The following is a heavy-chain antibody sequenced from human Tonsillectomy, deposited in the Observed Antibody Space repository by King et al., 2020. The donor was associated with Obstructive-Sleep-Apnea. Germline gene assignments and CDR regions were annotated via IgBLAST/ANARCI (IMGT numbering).Heavy chain of an antibody. Sequence: VQLVESGGGLVKPGGSLRLSCAASEFTFSDYYMSWIRKAPGKGLEWVSYISNTNTDTNYADSVKGRFTISRDNAKNSLYLQMNSLRAEDTAVYYCARPFSSSWYGGYDAFDIWGQGTMVTVSS. CDR3: ARPFSSSWYGGYDAFDI. CDR1: EFTFSDYY. V-gene: IGHV3-11*06. J-gene: IGHJ3*02. D-gene: IGHD6-13*01. CDR2: ISNTNTDT.